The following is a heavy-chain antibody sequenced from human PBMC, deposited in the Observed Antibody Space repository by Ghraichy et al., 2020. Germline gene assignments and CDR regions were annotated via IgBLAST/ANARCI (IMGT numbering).Heavy chain of an antibody. CDR3: ARDVGCGAECYSIYYYGIDV. V-gene: IGHV1-18*01. J-gene: IGHJ6*02. CDR1: GYTFSDHG. D-gene: IGHD2-21*01. Sequence: ASVKVSCKASGYTFSDHGISWVRQAPGQGLEWMGWISAYNDNTNYAQKFQGRLTMTTDTSTSTAYMELRSLTSDDTAVYSCARDVGCGAECYSIYYYGIDVWGQGTTVTVSS. CDR2: ISAYNDNT.